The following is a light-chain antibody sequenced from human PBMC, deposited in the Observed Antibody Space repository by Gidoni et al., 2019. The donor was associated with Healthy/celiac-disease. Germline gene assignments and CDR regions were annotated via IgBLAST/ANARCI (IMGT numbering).Light chain of an antibody. J-gene: IGKJ4*01. V-gene: IGKV1-39*01. CDR1: QSISSY. CDR3: QQSYSTPPLT. CDR2: AAS. Sequence: DIQMTHSLSSLSASVGDRVTITCRESQSISSYLNLYQQKQGKAPKPLIYAASSLQSGVPSRCSGSGSGTDFTLTISSLQPEDFATYYCQQSYSTPPLTFGGGTKVEIK.